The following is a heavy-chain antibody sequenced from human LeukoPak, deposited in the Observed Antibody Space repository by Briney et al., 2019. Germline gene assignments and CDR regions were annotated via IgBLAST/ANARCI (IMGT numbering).Heavy chain of an antibody. J-gene: IGHJ4*02. V-gene: IGHV3-23*01. CDR3: AKAQRYYYDSSGYFLDY. Sequence: PGGSLRLSCAASGFTFSSYGMSWVRQAPGKGLEWVSAISGSGGSTYYADSVKGRFTISRDNSKNTLYLQMNSLRAEDTAVYYCAKAQRYYYDSSGYFLDYWGQGTLVTVSS. CDR1: GFTFSSYG. D-gene: IGHD3-22*01. CDR2: ISGSGGST.